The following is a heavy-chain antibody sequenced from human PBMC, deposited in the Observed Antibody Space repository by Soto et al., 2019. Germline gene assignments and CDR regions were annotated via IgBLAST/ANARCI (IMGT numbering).Heavy chain of an antibody. J-gene: IGHJ4*02. CDR2: VSATAGTT. Sequence: DVQLVDSGGGLVQPGGSLSLSCAASGFTFSNYAMSWARQAPGKGLEWVSLVSATAGTTYYTDSVKGRFTISRDNSKNTVYLQMNSLRADDTAVYYCAKDRLAGGFDYWGQGTLVTVSS. V-gene: IGHV3-23*04. CDR1: GFTFSNYA. CDR3: AKDRLAGGFDY. D-gene: IGHD3-16*01.